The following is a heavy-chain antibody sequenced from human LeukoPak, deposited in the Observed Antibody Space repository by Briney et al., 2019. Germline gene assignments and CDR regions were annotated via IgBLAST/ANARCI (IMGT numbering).Heavy chain of an antibody. CDR1: GVTLSPYG. V-gene: IGHV3-30*18. Sequence: GMSLRLSCAVSGVTLSPYGMHWVRQAPGKGLEWVAVISYEGGTQHYAGSVKGRFIISRDNPRNTLYPQMNILRTKDPALYYCTKEGTPQASTWYDLWGQGTQVIVSS. CDR2: ISYEGGTQ. J-gene: IGHJ5*02. D-gene: IGHD2-2*01. CDR3: TKEGTPQASTWYDL.